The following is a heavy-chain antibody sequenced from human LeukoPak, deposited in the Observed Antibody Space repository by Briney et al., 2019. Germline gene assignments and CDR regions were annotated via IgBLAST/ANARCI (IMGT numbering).Heavy chain of an antibody. CDR3: ASMVGSYCSGGSCYRNEYFQH. J-gene: IGHJ1*01. D-gene: IGHD2-15*01. V-gene: IGHV3-30-3*01. CDR1: GFTLSSYA. CDR2: ISYDGSDK. Sequence: GGSLRLSCAASGFTLSSYAMRWVRQAPGKGLEWVAVISYDGSDKYYADSVKGRFTISRDNSKNTLYLQMNSLRAEDTAVYYCASMVGSYCSGGSCYRNEYFQHWGQGTLVTVSS.